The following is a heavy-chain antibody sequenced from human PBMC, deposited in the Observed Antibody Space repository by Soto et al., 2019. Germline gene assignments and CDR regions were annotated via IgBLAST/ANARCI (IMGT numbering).Heavy chain of an antibody. Sequence: ASLKVSCKASGYTFTSYYMHWVRQAPGQGLEWMGIINPSGGSTSYAQKFQGRVTMTRDTSTSIVYMELSSLRSEDTAVYYCSRDQVDYGSGSYYNVYYYGMDVWG. V-gene: IGHV1-46*03. CDR1: GYTFTSYY. CDR3: SRDQVDYGSGSYYNVYYYGMDV. J-gene: IGHJ6*02. CDR2: INPSGGST. D-gene: IGHD3-10*01.